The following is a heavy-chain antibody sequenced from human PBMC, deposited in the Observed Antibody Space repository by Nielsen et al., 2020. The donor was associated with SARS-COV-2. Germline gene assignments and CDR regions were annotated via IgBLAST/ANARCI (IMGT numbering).Heavy chain of an antibody. D-gene: IGHD6-13*01. CDR3: AKDPGYSSSWGAYYYYGMDV. Sequence: GESLKISCAASGFTFSSYAMSWVRQAPGKGLEWVSAISGSGGSTYYADSVKGRFTISRDNSKNTLYLQMNSLRAEDTAVYYCAKDPGYSSSWGAYYYYGMDVWGQGTTVTVSS. CDR2: ISGSGGST. CDR1: GFTFSSYA. J-gene: IGHJ6*02. V-gene: IGHV3-23*01.